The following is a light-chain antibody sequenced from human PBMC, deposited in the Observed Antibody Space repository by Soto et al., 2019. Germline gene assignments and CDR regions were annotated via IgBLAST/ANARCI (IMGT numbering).Light chain of an antibody. CDR3: QQRIRSPLT. CDR1: QTMSTS. J-gene: IGKJ4*01. CDR2: DAS. Sequence: EIVLTQSPATLSLSPGERATLSCRASQTMSTSLAWYQQKPGQSPRLLIYDASNRASDFPARFSGSGSGTDFPLAISGLEPEDFAVYYCQQRIRSPLTFGGGTKVEIK. V-gene: IGKV3-11*01.